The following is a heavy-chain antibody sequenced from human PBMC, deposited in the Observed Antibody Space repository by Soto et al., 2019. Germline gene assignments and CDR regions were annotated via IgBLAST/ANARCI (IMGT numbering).Heavy chain of an antibody. D-gene: IGHD3-10*01. V-gene: IGHV1-18*01. CDR3: ARVFMGSGSYPTIYYYYYYMDV. CDR1: GYTFTSYG. J-gene: IGHJ6*03. Sequence: QVQLVQSGAEVKKPGASVKVSCKASGYTFTSYGISWVRQAPGQGLEWMGWISAYNGNTNYAQKLQGRVTMTTDTSTSTAYMELRSLRSDDTAVYYCARVFMGSGSYPTIYYYYYYMDVWGKGTTVTVSS. CDR2: ISAYNGNT.